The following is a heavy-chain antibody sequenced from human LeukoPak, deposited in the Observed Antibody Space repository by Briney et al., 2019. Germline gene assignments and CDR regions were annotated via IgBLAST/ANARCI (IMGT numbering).Heavy chain of an antibody. D-gene: IGHD3-22*01. CDR1: GFSLSTSGMC. V-gene: IGHV2-70*11. CDR3: ARSLPPGYYDSSGSDAFDI. Sequence: SGPTLVNPTQTLTLTCTFSGFSLSTSGMCVSWIRQPPGKALEWPARIDWDDDKYYSTSLKTRLTISKDTSKNQVVLTMTNMDPVDTATYYCARSLPPGYYDSSGSDAFDIWGQGTMVTVSS. CDR2: IDWDDDK. J-gene: IGHJ3*02.